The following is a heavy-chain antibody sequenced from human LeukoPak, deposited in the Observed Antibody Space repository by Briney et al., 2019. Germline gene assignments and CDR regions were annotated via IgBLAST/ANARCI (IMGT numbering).Heavy chain of an antibody. Sequence: GGSLRLSCAASGFTFDDYAMHWVRQAPGKGLEWVSGISWNSGSIGYADSVKGRFTISRDNAKNTMYLQMNSLRAEDTAVYYCARDSQKGLWGQGTLVTVSS. CDR1: GFTFDDYA. CDR2: ISWNSGSI. J-gene: IGHJ4*02. V-gene: IGHV3-9*01. CDR3: ARDSQKGL.